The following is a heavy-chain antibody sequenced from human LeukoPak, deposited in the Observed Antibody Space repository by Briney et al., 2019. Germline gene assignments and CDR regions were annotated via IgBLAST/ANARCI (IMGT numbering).Heavy chain of an antibody. Sequence: GGSLRLSCAASGFTFSNYWMSWVRQAPGKGLEWVANIKQDGGEKYYVDSVKGRFTISRDNAMNSLCLQMNSLRAEDTAVYYCARDLEFGGVRLGMDVWGQGTTVTVSS. V-gene: IGHV3-7*01. CDR2: IKQDGGEK. D-gene: IGHD3-10*01. CDR1: GFTFSNYW. CDR3: ARDLEFGGVRLGMDV. J-gene: IGHJ6*02.